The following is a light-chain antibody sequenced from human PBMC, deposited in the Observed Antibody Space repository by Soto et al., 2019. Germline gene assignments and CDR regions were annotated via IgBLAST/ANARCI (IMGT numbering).Light chain of an antibody. V-gene: IGKV1-5*01. J-gene: IGKJ1*01. CDR1: QTIRTW. CDR3: QQYTNTNNPWM. CDR2: DAS. Sequence: DIQVTHSPPTLSASVVYIVTITFRSSQTIRTWMAWYQQKPGQAPKLLVYDASTLQSGVASRFSGSGSGTEFTLIISGLQPDDSATYYCQQYTNTNNPWMFGQGTKVDIK.